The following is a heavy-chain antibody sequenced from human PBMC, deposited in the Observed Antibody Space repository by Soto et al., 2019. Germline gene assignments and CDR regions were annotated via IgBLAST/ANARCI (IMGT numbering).Heavy chain of an antibody. CDR2: INPSNANT. J-gene: IGHJ5*02. CDR1: GYTFTNYG. Sequence: QVQLVQSGAEVKKPGASVTVSCKASGYTFTNYGISWVRQAPGQELEWMGWINPSNANTRYTESLQGRVTMTTDTSTRTAYMELTSLRSDDTAVYYCARDSTSPTCLSTNCPRGGWFDPWGQGTQLTVSS. D-gene: IGHD2-2*01. V-gene: IGHV1-18*04. CDR3: ARDSTSPTCLSTNCPRGGWFDP.